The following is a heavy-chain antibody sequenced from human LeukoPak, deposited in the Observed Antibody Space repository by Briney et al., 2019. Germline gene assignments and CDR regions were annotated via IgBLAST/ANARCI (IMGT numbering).Heavy chain of an antibody. CDR1: GDSISSYY. J-gene: IGHJ5*02. Sequence: MTSETLSLTCTVSGDSISSYYWSWIRQPAGKGLEWIGRIYTSGSTNYNPSLKSRVTMSVDTSKNQFSLKLSSVTAADTAVYYCAREGIAVAGTSRWFDPWGQGTLVTVSS. V-gene: IGHV4-4*07. CDR3: AREGIAVAGTSRWFDP. CDR2: IYTSGST. D-gene: IGHD6-19*01.